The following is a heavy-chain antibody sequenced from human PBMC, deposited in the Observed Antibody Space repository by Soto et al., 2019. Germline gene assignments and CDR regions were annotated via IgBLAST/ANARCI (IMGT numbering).Heavy chain of an antibody. CDR1: EFTFSNYW. D-gene: IGHD2-21*01. V-gene: IGHV3-7*01. J-gene: IGHJ4*02. CDR2: MKEDGSET. CDR3: ARTRPGDYFDY. Sequence: GGSLRLSCEASEFTFSNYWMRWVRQAPGEGLEWVAVMKEDGSETSYVDSVKGRFTISRDNAKNSLHLQMNSLRVDDTALYYCARTRPGDYFDYWGQGTLVPVSS.